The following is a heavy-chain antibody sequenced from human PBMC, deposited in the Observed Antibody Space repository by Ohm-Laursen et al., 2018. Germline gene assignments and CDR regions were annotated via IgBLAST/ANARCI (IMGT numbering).Heavy chain of an antibody. CDR1: GFNFEEYA. CDR2: ISYNSVII. D-gene: IGHD2-2*01. CDR3: ARDLQLPPYYFDY. V-gene: IGHV3-9*01. J-gene: IGHJ4*02. Sequence: SLRLSCAASGFNFEEYAIHWVRQAPGRGLEWVAGISYNSVIIGYADSVRGRFTISRDNAKNSLYLQMNSLRSDDTAVYYCARDLQLPPYYFDYWGQGTLVTVSS.